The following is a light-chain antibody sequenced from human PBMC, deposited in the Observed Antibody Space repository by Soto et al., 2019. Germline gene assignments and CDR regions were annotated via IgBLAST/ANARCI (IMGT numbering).Light chain of an antibody. J-gene: IGKJ5*01. CDR1: QSVSSNY. CDR3: QQRNIWPPVT. Sequence: ESVLTQSSGTLSLSPGERATLSSRASQSVSSNYLAWYQQKPGQAPRLLIYGAFNRATGIPASFSGSGSGTDFTLTISSLEPEDFAVYYCQQRNIWPPVTFGQGTRLEIK. CDR2: GAF. V-gene: IGKV3-11*01.